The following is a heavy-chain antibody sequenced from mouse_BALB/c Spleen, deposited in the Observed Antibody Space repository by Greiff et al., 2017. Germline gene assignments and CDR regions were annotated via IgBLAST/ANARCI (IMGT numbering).Heavy chain of an antibody. Sequence: VQLQQPGAELVMPGASVKMSCKASGYTFTDYWMHWVKQRPGQGLEWIGAIDTSDSYTSYNQKFKGKATLTVDESSSTAYMQLSSLTSEDSAVYYCARRGVTTEWFAYWGQGTLVTVSA. V-gene: IGHV1-69*01. CDR1: GYTFTDYW. CDR2: IDTSDSYT. CDR3: ARRGVTTEWFAY. J-gene: IGHJ3*01. D-gene: IGHD2-12*01.